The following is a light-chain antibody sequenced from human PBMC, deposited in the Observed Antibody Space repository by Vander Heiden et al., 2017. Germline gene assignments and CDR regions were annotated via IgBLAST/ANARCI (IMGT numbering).Light chain of an antibody. V-gene: IGLV3-1*01. CDR1: NLGDKY. Sequence: SYELTQPPSVSVSPGQTASITCAGDNLGDKYACWYHQKPGQSPVLVIYQDSKRASGIPERFSRSNSGNTATLTISGTQAMDEADYYCQAWDSSTVVFGGGTKLTVL. CDR3: QAWDSSTVV. CDR2: QDS. J-gene: IGLJ2*01.